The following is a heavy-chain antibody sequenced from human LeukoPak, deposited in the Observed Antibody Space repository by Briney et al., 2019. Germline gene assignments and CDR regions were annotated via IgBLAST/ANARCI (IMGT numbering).Heavy chain of an antibody. D-gene: IGHD1-7*01. CDR2: ISGNGGNT. V-gene: IGHV3-43*02. CDR1: GSTFDDYA. CDR3: AKDISNWNSRHFDY. J-gene: IGHJ4*02. Sequence: GGSLRLSCAASGSTFDDYAMHWVRQAPGKGLEWVSLISGNGGNTYYADSVKGRFTISRDNSKNSLSLQMNSLRTEDTALYYCAKDISNWNSRHFDYWGQGTPVTVSS.